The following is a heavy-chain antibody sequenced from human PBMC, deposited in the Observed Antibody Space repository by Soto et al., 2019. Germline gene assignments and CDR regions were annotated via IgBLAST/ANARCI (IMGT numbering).Heavy chain of an antibody. CDR3: AKVGDTAMGNYFDY. Sequence: GGSLRLSCAASGFTFSSYAMSWVRQAPGKGPECVSVISGSGGSTYYADSVKGRFTISRDNSKNTLYLQMNSLRAEDTAVYYCAKVGDTAMGNYFDYWGQGTLVTVSS. V-gene: IGHV3-23*01. D-gene: IGHD5-18*01. J-gene: IGHJ4*02. CDR2: ISGSGGST. CDR1: GFTFSSYA.